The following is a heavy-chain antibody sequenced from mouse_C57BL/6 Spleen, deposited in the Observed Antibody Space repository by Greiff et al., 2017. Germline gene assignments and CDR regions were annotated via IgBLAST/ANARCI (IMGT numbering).Heavy chain of an antibody. V-gene: IGHV1-64*01. J-gene: IGHJ2*01. CDR2: IHPNSGST. CDR3: ARGGFITTVYFDY. CDR1: GYTFTSYW. Sequence: QVQLQQPGAELVKPGASVKLSCKASGYTFTSYWMHWVKQRPGQGLEWIGMIHPNSGSTNYNEKFKSKATLTVDKSSSTAYMQLSSLTSEDSAVYYCARGGFITTVYFDYWCQGTTLTVSS. D-gene: IGHD1-1*01.